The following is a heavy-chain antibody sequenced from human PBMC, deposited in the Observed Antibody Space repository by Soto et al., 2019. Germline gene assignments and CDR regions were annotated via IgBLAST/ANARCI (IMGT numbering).Heavy chain of an antibody. Sequence: EVQLVESGGGVVRPGGSLRLSCVASGFTFGDYGMSWVRQVPGKGLEWVSGINGNGGTTHYADSVKCRFTISRDNARISLYLQMDSLRAEDTALYYCAKSQSPMVRGVIEAFDYWGQGTLVTVSS. J-gene: IGHJ4*02. D-gene: IGHD3-10*01. CDR3: AKSQSPMVRGVIEAFDY. CDR1: GFTFGDYG. V-gene: IGHV3-20*04. CDR2: INGNGGTT.